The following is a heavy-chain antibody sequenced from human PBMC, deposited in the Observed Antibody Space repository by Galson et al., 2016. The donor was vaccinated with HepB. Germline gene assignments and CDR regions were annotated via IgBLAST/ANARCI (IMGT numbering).Heavy chain of an antibody. CDR1: HFIFSNFA. D-gene: IGHD3-10*01. Sequence: SLRLSCAASHFIFSNFAMHWVRQAPGKGLEWVALLSYDGSMEYYADSVKGRFTISRDNSKNTLYLQMNSLGVEDTAVYYCARSRAPYYSGSVTNYFEYWGQGTLVTVSS. CDR3: ARSRAPYYSGSVTNYFEY. V-gene: IGHV3-30*04. J-gene: IGHJ4*02. CDR2: LSYDGSME.